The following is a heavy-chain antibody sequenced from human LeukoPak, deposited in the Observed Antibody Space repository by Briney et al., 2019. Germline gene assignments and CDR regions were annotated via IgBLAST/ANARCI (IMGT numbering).Heavy chain of an antibody. Sequence: PSETLSLTCTVSGGSISSSSYYWGWIRQPPGKGLEWIGSIYYSGSTYYNPSLKSRVTISIDTSKNQFSLKLSSVTAADTASYYCARDKYGDLTHAFDIWGQGTVVSVSS. J-gene: IGHJ3*02. V-gene: IGHV4-39*07. CDR1: GGSISSSSYY. CDR2: IYYSGST. CDR3: ARDKYGDLTHAFDI. D-gene: IGHD7-27*01.